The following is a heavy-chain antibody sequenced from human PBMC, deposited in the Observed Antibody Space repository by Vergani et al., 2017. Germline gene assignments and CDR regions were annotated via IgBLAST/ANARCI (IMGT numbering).Heavy chain of an antibody. CDR3: AKVGRSEVAGTFGAFDI. J-gene: IGHJ3*02. Sequence: EVQLLASGGDLVQPGGSLRLSCAASGFTFIMHAMSWVRQAPGKGLEWVSTLSASDRRTHYADSVKGRFTISIDNSKNTLFLHMNSLRPEDTAVYYCAKVGRSEVAGTFGAFDIWGQGTMVAVSS. CDR2: LSASDRRT. V-gene: IGHV3-23*01. CDR1: GFTFIMHA. D-gene: IGHD6-19*01.